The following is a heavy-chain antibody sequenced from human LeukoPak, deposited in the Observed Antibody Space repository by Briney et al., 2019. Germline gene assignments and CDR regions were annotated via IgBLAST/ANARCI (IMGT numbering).Heavy chain of an antibody. V-gene: IGHV3-23*01. CDR1: GFTFSSYA. Sequence: VGSLRLSCAASGFTFSSYAMSWVRQAPGKGLEWVSAISGSGGSTYYEDSVKGRFTISRDNSKNTLYLQMNSLRAEDTAVYYCAKDGTSRFVDFDYWGHGTLVTVSS. J-gene: IGHJ4*01. D-gene: IGHD1-7*01. CDR2: ISGSGGST. CDR3: AKDGTSRFVDFDY.